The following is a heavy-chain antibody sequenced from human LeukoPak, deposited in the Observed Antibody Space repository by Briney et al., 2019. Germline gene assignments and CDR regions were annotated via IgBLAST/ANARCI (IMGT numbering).Heavy chain of an antibody. V-gene: IGHV3-73*01. J-gene: IGHJ4*02. D-gene: IGHD2-2*01. CDR2: IRSKANSYAA. CDR3: TSPYSSSTSCYAWNY. Sequence: PGGSLRLSCAASGFTFSGSAMHWVRQASGKGLKWVGRIRSKANSYAASYARSVKGRVTMSRGDSKNTGCLQMNSLKPEDTAVYYCTSPYSSSTSCYAWNYWGQGTLVTVSS. CDR1: GFTFSGSA.